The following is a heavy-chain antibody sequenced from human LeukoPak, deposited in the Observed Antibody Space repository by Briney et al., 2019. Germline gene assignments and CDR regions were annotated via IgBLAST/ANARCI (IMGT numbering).Heavy chain of an antibody. J-gene: IGHJ4*02. V-gene: IGHV5-51*01. Sequence: GESLKIPCKGSGYSFTSYWIGWVRQMPGKGLEWMGIIYPGDSDTRYSPSFQGQVTISADKSISTAYLQWSSLKASDTAMYYCATTTYSSGWYFDYWGQGTLVTVSS. CDR3: ATTTYSSGWYFDY. D-gene: IGHD6-19*01. CDR2: IYPGDSDT. CDR1: GYSFTSYW.